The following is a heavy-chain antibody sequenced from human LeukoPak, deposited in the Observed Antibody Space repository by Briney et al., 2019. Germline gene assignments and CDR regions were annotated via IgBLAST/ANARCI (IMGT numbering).Heavy chain of an antibody. CDR1: GFTFSSYA. CDR3: AKAVTPGGGPRDY. V-gene: IGHV3-23*01. D-gene: IGHD4-23*01. CDR2: ISGNSGST. Sequence: GGSLRLSCGASGFTFSSYAMSWIRQAPGKGLEWVSAISGNSGSTYYADSVRGRFTISRDNSKNTLYLQMNSLRAEDTAVYYCAKAVTPGGGPRDYWGQGTLVTVSS. J-gene: IGHJ4*02.